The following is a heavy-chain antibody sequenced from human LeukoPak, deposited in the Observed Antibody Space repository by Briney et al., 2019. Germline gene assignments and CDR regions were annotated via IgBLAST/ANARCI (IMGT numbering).Heavy chain of an antibody. CDR3: AKDVWIVVPAANFLDY. J-gene: IGHJ4*02. Sequence: GGSLRLSCAASGFTFNSYSMNWVRQAPGKGLEWVSSISSSTTNIYYADSVKGRFTISRDNSKNTLYLQMNSLRAEDTAVYYCAKDVWIVVPAANFLDYWGQGTLVIVSS. CDR2: ISSSTTNI. V-gene: IGHV3-21*01. CDR1: GFTFNSYS. D-gene: IGHD2-2*01.